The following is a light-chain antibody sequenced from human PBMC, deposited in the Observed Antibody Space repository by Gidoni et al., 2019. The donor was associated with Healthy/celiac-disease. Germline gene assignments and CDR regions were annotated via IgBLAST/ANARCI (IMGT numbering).Light chain of an antibody. CDR1: QSISSY. J-gene: IGKJ1*01. V-gene: IGKV1-39*01. CDR2: AAY. Sequence: DIQMTQSPSSLSASVGDRVTITCRAGQSISSYLNWYQQKPGKAPKLLIYAAYSLQSGVPSRFSGSGSGTDFTLTISSLQPEDFATYYCQQSYSTPRTFGQGTKVEIK. CDR3: QQSYSTPRT.